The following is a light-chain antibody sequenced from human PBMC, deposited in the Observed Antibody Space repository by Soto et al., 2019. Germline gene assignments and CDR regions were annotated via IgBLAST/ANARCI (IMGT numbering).Light chain of an antibody. J-gene: IGKJ1*01. Sequence: DIQMTQSPSTLSASVGDRVTITCRASQSISSWLAWYQQKPGKAPKLLIYDASSLDSGVPARFSGSGSGTEFTLTISSLQPDDFATYYCQQYNSYSFGQGTKVEIK. CDR3: QQYNSYS. CDR2: DAS. V-gene: IGKV1-5*01. CDR1: QSISSW.